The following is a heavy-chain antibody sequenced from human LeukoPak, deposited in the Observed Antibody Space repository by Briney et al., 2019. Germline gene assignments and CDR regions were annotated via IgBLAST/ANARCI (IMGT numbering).Heavy chain of an antibody. CDR1: GFTFSSYG. CDR2: ISYDGSNK. J-gene: IGHJ4*02. Sequence: GRSLRLSCAASGFTFSSYGMHWVRQAPGKGLEWVAVISYDGSNKYYADSVKGRFTISRDNSKNTLYLQMNSLRAEDTAVSYCAKGLWQQLVIGLSPHDYWGQGTLVTVSS. D-gene: IGHD6-13*01. V-gene: IGHV3-30*18. CDR3: AKGLWQQLVIGLSPHDY.